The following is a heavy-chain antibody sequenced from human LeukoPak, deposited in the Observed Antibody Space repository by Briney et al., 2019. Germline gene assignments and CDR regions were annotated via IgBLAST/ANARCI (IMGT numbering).Heavy chain of an antibody. CDR3: ARVPLGCSGGSCYPGAFDI. CDR1: GYTFTSYG. V-gene: IGHV1-18*01. J-gene: IGHJ3*02. CDR2: ISAYNGNT. D-gene: IGHD2-15*01. Sequence: ASVKVSCKASGYTFTSYGISWVRQAPGQGLEWVGWISAYNGNTNYAQKLQGRVTMTTDTSTSTAYMELRSLRSDDTAVYYCARVPLGCSGGSCYPGAFDIWGQGTMVTVSS.